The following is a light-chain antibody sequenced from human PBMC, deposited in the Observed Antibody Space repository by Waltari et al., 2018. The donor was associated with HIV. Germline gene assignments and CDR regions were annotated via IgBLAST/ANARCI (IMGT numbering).Light chain of an antibody. CDR2: GVA. CDR3: QQYNTWPPRT. V-gene: IGKV3-15*01. J-gene: IGKJ2*01. Sequence: EIVMTHSPATLSVSPGERATLSCRASQSVSSNLAWYQQKPGQAPRLLIYGVATRATGIAARCSGSWSGTEFTLIISSLQSEDFAVYYCQQYNTWPPRTFGQGTKLEIK. CDR1: QSVSSN.